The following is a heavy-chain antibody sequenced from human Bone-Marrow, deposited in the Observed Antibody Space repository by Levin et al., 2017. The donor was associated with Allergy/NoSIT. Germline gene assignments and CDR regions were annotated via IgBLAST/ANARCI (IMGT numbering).Heavy chain of an antibody. Sequence: GGSLRLSCAASGFIFSSSAMSWVRQAPGKGLEWVSSISGSDDSTYYTDSVKGRLTISRDNSKNTLYLQMNSLRPEDTALYYCATGSFDNWGQGTLVTVSS. CDR3: ATGSFDN. CDR2: ISGSDDST. J-gene: IGHJ4*02. V-gene: IGHV3-23*01. CDR1: GFIFSSSA.